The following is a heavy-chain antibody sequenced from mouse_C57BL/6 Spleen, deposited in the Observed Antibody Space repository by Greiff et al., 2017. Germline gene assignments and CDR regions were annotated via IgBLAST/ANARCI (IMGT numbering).Heavy chain of an antibody. V-gene: IGHV1-69*01. CDR1: GYTFTSYW. CDR3: ARSSKYYAMDY. J-gene: IGHJ4*01. CDR2: IDPSDSYT. D-gene: IGHD2-5*01. Sequence: QVQLQQPGAELVMPGASVKLSCKASGYTFTSYWMHWVKQRPGQGLEWIGEIDPSDSYTNYNQKFKGKSTLTVDKSSSTAYMQLSSLTSEDSAVYYCARSSKYYAMDYWGQGTSVTVSS.